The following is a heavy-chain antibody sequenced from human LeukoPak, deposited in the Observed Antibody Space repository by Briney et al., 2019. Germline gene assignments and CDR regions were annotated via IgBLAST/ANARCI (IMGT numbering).Heavy chain of an antibody. D-gene: IGHD1-26*01. CDR1: GFTFSNYW. CDR3: ARDKIVGASKFDY. CDR2: IKQDESEK. Sequence: AVSLRLSCAGSGFTFSNYWTSWVGQAPGHGLEWVAHIKQDESEKYYVDSVKGRFTISRDNAKNSLYLQMNSLRAEDTAIYYCARDKIVGASKFDYWGQGTLVTVSS. V-gene: IGHV3-7*01. J-gene: IGHJ4*02.